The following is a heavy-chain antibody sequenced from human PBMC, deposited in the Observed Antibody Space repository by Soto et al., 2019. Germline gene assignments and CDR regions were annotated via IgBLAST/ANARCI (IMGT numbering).Heavy chain of an antibody. CDR3: GRDLDYVLGVFDI. D-gene: IGHD4-17*01. J-gene: IGHJ3*02. CDR1: GFTFSSYS. CDR2: ISSSSSYI. V-gene: IGHV3-21*01. Sequence: GGSLRLSCSASGFTFSSYSMNWVRQAPGKGLEWVSSISSSSSYIYYADSVKGRFTISRDNAKNSLYLQMNSLRAEDTAVYYRGRDLDYVLGVFDIGGQGTMVTVSS.